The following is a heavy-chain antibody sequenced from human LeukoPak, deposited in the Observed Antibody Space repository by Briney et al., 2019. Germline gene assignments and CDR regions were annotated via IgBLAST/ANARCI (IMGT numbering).Heavy chain of an antibody. CDR3: ASDSSWSYYFDY. CDR2: INTDGSST. D-gene: IGHD6-13*01. CDR1: GFTFSSYS. V-gene: IGHV3-74*01. Sequence: GGSLRLSCAASGFTFSSYSMNWVRQAPGKGLVWVSRINTDGSSTSYADSVKGRFTISRDNAKNTLYLQMNSLRAEDTAVYYCASDSSWSYYFDYWGQGTLVTVSS. J-gene: IGHJ4*02.